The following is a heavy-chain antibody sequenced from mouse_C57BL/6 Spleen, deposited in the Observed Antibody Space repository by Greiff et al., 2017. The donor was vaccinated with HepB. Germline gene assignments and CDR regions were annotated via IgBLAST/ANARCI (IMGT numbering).Heavy chain of an antibody. CDR1: GYAFSSSW. V-gene: IGHV1-82*01. CDR3: ALSLFDYDAMDY. D-gene: IGHD6-2*01. J-gene: IGHJ4*01. Sequence: VQLQQSGPELVKPGASVKISCKASGYAFSSSWMNWVKQRPGKGLEWIGRLYPGDGDTNYNGKVKGKATLTADKSSSTAYMQLSSLTSEDSAVYVCALSLFDYDAMDYWGQGTSVTVSS. CDR2: LYPGDGDT.